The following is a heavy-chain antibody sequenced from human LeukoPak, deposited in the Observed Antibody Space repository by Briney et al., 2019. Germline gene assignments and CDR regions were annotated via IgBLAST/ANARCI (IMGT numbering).Heavy chain of an antibody. V-gene: IGHV4-59*12. D-gene: IGHD3-10*01. CDR3: ARERRNLYYHGSGSYPYYFDY. J-gene: IGHJ4*02. CDR1: GGSISSYY. Sequence: PSETLPLTCTVSGGSISSYYGSWIRQPPGKGLEWIGYIYYSGSTNYNPSLKSRVTISVDTSKNQFPLKLSAVTAADTAVYYCARERRNLYYHGSGSYPYYFDYWGQGTLVTVSS. CDR2: IYYSGST.